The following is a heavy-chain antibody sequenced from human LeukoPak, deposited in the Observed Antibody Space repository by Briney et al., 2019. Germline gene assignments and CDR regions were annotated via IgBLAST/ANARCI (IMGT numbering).Heavy chain of an antibody. D-gene: IGHD6-19*01. CDR2: ISGSGGST. CDR3: AKGRGSGWDFGTFDP. V-gene: IGHV3-23*01. J-gene: IGHJ5*02. CDR1: GFTFSSYA. Sequence: GSLRLSCAASGFTFSSYAMSWVRQAPGKGLEWVSAISGSGGSTYYADSVKGRFTISRDNSKNTLYLQMNSLRAEDTAVYYCAKGRGSGWDFGTFDPWGQGTLVTVSS.